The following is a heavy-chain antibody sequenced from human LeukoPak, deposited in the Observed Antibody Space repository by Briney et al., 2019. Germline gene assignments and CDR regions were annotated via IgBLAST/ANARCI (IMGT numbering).Heavy chain of an antibody. CDR2: IYTSGST. CDR3: ARVPVGAASYYMDV. CDR1: GGSISSGSYY. Sequence: PSQTLSLTCTVSGGSISSGSYYWSWIRQPAGKGLEWIVRIYTSGSTNYNPSLKSRVTISVDTSKNQFSLKLSSVTAADTAVYYCARVPVGAASYYMDVWGKGTTVTVSS. V-gene: IGHV4-61*02. D-gene: IGHD2-15*01. J-gene: IGHJ6*03.